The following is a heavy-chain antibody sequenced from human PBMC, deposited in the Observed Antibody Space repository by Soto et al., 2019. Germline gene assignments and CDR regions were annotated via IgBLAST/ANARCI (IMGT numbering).Heavy chain of an antibody. CDR1: GASIGSYY. Sequence: PWETLSVTCTVSGASIGSYYCSWSRQPPWKGLEWIGYIYYSGSTNYNPSLKSRVTISVDTSKNQFSLKLSSVTAADTAVYYCARENVILVITGTTRWFDPWGQAILLTVSS. J-gene: IGHJ5*02. CDR2: IYYSGST. CDR3: ARENVILVITGTTRWFDP. V-gene: IGHV4-59*01. D-gene: IGHD1-7*01.